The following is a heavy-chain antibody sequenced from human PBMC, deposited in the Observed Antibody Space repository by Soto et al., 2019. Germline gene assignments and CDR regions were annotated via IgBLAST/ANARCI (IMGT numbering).Heavy chain of an antibody. CDR2: ISGSGGST. J-gene: IGHJ6*02. D-gene: IGHD3-9*01. CDR3: AKDWTYDIVTCDCNDYYYGMDG. V-gene: IGHV3-23*01. Sequence: GGSLRLSCAASGFTFGSYAMSWVRQAPGKGLEWVSAISGSGGSTYYADSVKGRFTISRDNSKNTLYLQMNSLRAEDTAVYYCAKDWTYDIVTCDCNDYYYGMDGWGQGTTVPVSS. CDR1: GFTFGSYA.